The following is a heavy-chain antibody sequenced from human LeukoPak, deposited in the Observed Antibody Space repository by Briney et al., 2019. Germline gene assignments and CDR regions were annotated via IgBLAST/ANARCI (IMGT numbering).Heavy chain of an antibody. Sequence: SETLSLTCTVSGDSINNYYWNWIRQPPGKGLEWIGYSYYSGSTNYNPSLTSRVTISIDTSKKHFSLKLSSVSAADTAAYYCARRRVLTGSSRGDAFDIWGQGTVVTVSS. D-gene: IGHD3-9*01. J-gene: IGHJ3*02. CDR1: GDSINNYY. CDR3: ARRRVLTGSSRGDAFDI. V-gene: IGHV4-59*08. CDR2: SYYSGST.